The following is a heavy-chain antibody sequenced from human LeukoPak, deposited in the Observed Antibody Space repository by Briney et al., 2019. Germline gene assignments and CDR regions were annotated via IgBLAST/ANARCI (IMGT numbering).Heavy chain of an antibody. J-gene: IGHJ4*02. Sequence: RINPFICDTNYRHNFQGMLSMTRDKNNSTDYMEMKRLRSDDTAVYYCARGGIGEDTVFVYWGQGTLVTVSS. CDR3: ARGGIGEDTVFVY. V-gene: IGHV1-2*06. D-gene: IGHD5-18*01. CDR2: INPFICDT.